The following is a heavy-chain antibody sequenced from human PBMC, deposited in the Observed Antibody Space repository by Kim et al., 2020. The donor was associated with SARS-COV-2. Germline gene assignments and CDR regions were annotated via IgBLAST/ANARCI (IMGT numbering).Heavy chain of an antibody. D-gene: IGHD3-22*01. CDR3: ARGLHYYDSSGSDY. J-gene: IGHJ4*02. V-gene: IGHV4-34*01. Sequence: NPSLKSRVTISVDTSKNQFSLKLSSVTAADTAVYYCARGLHYYDSSGSDYWGQGTLVTVSS.